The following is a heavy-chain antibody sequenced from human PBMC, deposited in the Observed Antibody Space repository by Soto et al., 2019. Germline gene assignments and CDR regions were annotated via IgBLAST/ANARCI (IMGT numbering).Heavy chain of an antibody. CDR1: GYSFHTYA. CDR3: ARGSSRFQDPYYYYAMDV. J-gene: IGHJ6*02. Sequence: ASVKVSCKASGYSFHTYAISWVRQAPGQGLEWVGWISGYNGNTNYAEKFQGRVTLTTDTSTKTAFMELRGLTSDDTAVYYCARGSSRFQDPYYYYAMDVWGQGTTVTVSS. V-gene: IGHV1-18*01. D-gene: IGHD6-13*01. CDR2: ISGYNGNT.